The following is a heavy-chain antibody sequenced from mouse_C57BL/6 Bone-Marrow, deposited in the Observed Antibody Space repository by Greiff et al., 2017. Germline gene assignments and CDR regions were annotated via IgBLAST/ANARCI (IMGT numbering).Heavy chain of an antibody. Sequence: VQLQQSGAELVRPGTSVKVSCKASGYAFTNYLIEWVKQRPGQGLEWIGVINPGSDGTNYNEKFKGKAKLNADKSSSTAYMQLSSLTSEDSAVYFCARSKNWDSWFAYWGQGTLVTVSA. CDR1: GYAFTNYL. CDR2: INPGSDGT. D-gene: IGHD4-1*01. CDR3: ARSKNWDSWFAY. J-gene: IGHJ3*01. V-gene: IGHV1-54*01.